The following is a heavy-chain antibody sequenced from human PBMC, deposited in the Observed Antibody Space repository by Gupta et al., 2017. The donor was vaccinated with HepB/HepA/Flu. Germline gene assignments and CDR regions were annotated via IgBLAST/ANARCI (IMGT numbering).Heavy chain of an antibody. CDR3: ARVRRASYYMDV. D-gene: IGHD4-17*01. CDR2: IKQDGSEK. J-gene: IGHJ6*03. Sequence: VDSGGGLVQPGGSLRLSCAASGFTFSNYWMSWVRQAPGKGREWGASIKQDGSEKDYVDSVKRRFTISRDNAKNSLYLQMNSLKAEDTAVYYCARVRRASYYMDVWGKGTTVTVSS. CDR1: GFTFSNYW. V-gene: IGHV3-7*01.